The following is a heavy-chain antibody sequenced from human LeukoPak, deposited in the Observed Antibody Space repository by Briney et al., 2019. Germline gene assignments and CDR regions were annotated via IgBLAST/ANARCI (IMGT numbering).Heavy chain of an antibody. V-gene: IGHV1-69*13. CDR2: IIPIFGTA. Sequence: SVKVSCKASGGTFSSYAISWVRQTPGQGLEWMGGIIPIFGTANYAQKFQGRVTITADESTSTAYMELSSLRSEDTAVYYCARGPVVRGVIPLGPYYYYGMDVWGQGTTVTVSS. J-gene: IGHJ6*02. CDR3: ARGPVVRGVIPLGPYYYYGMDV. D-gene: IGHD3-10*01. CDR1: GGTFSSYA.